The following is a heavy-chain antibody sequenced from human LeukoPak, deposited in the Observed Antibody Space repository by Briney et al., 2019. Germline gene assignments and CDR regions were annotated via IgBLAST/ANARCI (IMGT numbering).Heavy chain of an antibody. D-gene: IGHD2-2*01. CDR2: IYYSGST. CDR3: ARVAQKDIVVVPAAPSAFDY. Sequence: PSETLSLTCTVSGGSTSSYYWSWIRQPPGKGLEWIGYIYYSGSTNYNPSLKSRVTISVDTSKNQFSLKLSSVTAADTAVYYCARVAQKDIVVVPAAPSAFDYWGQGTLVTVSS. J-gene: IGHJ4*02. V-gene: IGHV4-59*08. CDR1: GGSTSSYY.